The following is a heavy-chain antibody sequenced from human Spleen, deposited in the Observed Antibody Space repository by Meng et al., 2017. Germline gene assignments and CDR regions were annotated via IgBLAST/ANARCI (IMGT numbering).Heavy chain of an antibody. Sequence: GESLKISCAASGFSFSNYWMTWVRQAPGKGLEWVANIKYDGSDKYYVASVKGRFTISRDNAKNSLYLEVNNLRADDTAVYYCARGWIRGLSYWGQGTLVTVSS. CDR2: IKYDGSDK. CDR1: GFSFSNYW. CDR3: ARGWIRGLSY. J-gene: IGHJ4*02. D-gene: IGHD3-10*01. V-gene: IGHV3-7*04.